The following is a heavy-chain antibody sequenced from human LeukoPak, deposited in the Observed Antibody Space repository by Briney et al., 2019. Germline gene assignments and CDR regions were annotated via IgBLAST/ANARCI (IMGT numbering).Heavy chain of an antibody. D-gene: IGHD1/OR15-1a*01. J-gene: IGHJ5*02. Sequence: PGGSLRLSCTASGFTFSSYAMSWVRQAPGKGLEWVSAIAGSGDFTYDADSVKGRFTISRDNSKNTVYLHMNSLRAEDTAVYYCASMINSGEQVADWFDPWGQGTLVTVSS. CDR2: IAGSGDFT. CDR1: GFTFSSYA. V-gene: IGHV3-23*01. CDR3: ASMINSGEQVADWFDP.